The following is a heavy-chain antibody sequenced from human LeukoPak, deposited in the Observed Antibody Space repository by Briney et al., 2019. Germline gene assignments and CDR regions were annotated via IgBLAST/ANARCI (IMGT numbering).Heavy chain of an antibody. CDR3: ARGGWYLDY. CDR1: GGSISTYY. J-gene: IGHJ4*02. CDR2: IYHSGST. Sequence: SETLSLTCTVSGGSISTYYWSWIRQHPGKGLEWIGYIYHSGSTYYNPPLKSRVTISVDTSKNQFSLKLSSVTAADTAIYYCARGGWYLDYWGQGTLVTVSS. V-gene: IGHV4-59*01. D-gene: IGHD2-15*01.